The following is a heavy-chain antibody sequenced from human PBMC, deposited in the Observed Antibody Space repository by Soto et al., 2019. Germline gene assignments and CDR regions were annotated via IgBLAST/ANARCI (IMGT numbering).Heavy chain of an antibody. D-gene: IGHD2-15*01. CDR2: IDPSDSYT. Sequence: PGESLKISCKGSGYSFTSYWISWVRQMPGKGLEWMGRIDPSDSYTNYSPSFQGHVTISADKSISTAYLQWSSLKASDTAMYYCARAGRTTVVGQATNGMDVWGQGTTVTVSS. V-gene: IGHV5-10-1*01. CDR1: GYSFTSYW. CDR3: ARAGRTTVVGQATNGMDV. J-gene: IGHJ6*02.